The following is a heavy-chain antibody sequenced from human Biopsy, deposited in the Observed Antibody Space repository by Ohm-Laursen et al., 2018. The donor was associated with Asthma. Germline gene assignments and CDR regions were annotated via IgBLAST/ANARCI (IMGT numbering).Heavy chain of an antibody. D-gene: IGHD3-10*01. J-gene: IGHJ6*02. CDR3: ARAVDYSHYYGIDV. CDR2: ISVYNGNT. V-gene: IGHV1-18*01. CDR1: GYTFNSAG. Sequence: ASVKVSCKASGYTFNSAGITWVRQAPGQGLEWMGWISVYNGNTKVAQKLKDRVTMITDTSTSTAYMELRSLRSDDTAVYFCARAVDYSHYYGIDVWGQGTTVTVS.